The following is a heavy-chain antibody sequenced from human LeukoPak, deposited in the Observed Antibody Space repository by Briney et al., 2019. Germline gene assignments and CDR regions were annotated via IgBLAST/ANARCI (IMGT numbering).Heavy chain of an antibody. CDR3: ARGGEYDILTGYANWFDP. CDR2: NYYSGST. Sequence: SQTLSLTCTVSGGSISSGGYYWSWIRQHPGKGLEWIGYNYYSGSTYYNPSLKSRVTISVDTSKNQFSLKLSSVTAADTAVYYCARGGEYDILTGYANWFDPWGQGTLVTVSS. J-gene: IGHJ5*02. CDR1: GGSISSGGYY. D-gene: IGHD3-9*01. V-gene: IGHV4-31*03.